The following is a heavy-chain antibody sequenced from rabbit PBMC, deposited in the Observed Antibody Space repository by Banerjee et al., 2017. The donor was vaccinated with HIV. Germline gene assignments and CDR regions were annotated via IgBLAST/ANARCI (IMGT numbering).Heavy chain of an antibody. Sequence: QEQLVESGGDLVQPEGSLTLTCKASGLDFSSSYWICWVRQAPGKGLEWIGCIVTGSGSTYYASWAKGRFTISKTSSTTVTLQMTSLTAADTATYFCARDIAGDGGYYFNLWGPGTLVTV. CDR3: ARDIAGDGGYYFNL. CDR1: GLDFSSSYW. CDR2: IVTGSGST. V-gene: IGHV1S45*01. J-gene: IGHJ4*01. D-gene: IGHD1-1*01.